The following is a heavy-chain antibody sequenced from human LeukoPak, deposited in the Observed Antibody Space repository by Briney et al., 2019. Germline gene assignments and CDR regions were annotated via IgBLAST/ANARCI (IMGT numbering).Heavy chain of an antibody. CDR2: ISPDKT. V-gene: IGHV3-23*01. D-gene: IGHD3-3*02. CDR1: GFSFSTNP. Sequence: GGSLRLSCAASGFSFSTNPMSWVRQAPGKGLEWVSAISPDKTYYADSVKGRLTISRVNYKNTVDLHMNSPRAEDTAIYYCVKEHVDRAFTRSFEIWGQGIVVTVSS. J-gene: IGHJ3*02. CDR3: VKEHVDRAFTRSFEI.